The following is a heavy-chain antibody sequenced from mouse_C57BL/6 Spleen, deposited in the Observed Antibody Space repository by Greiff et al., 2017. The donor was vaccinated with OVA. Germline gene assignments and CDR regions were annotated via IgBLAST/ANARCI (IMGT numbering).Heavy chain of an antibody. CDR2: ISYDGSN. CDR3: AREGDYGSSYGYFDV. CDR1: GYSITSGYY. D-gene: IGHD1-1*01. V-gene: IGHV3-6*01. Sequence: EVQLQESGPGLVKPSQSLSLTCSVTGYSITSGYYWNWIRQFPGNILEWMGYISYDGSNNYNPSLKNRISITRDTSKNQFFLKLNSVTTEDTATYYCAREGDYGSSYGYFDVWGTGTTVTVSS. J-gene: IGHJ1*03.